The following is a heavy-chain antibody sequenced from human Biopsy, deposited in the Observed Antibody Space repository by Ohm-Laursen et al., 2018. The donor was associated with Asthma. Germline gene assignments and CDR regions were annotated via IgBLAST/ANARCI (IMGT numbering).Heavy chain of an antibody. CDR3: VRDGTDDAFDI. D-gene: IGHD1-1*01. V-gene: IGHV3-30*03. J-gene: IGHJ3*02. Sequence: SLRLSCSASGFTFGDYWMFWVRQAPGQGLEWVGVISKDAGTQDYADSVKGRFTMARDNSKNTLDLQMNSLREEDTAVYYCVRDGTDDAFDIWGQGTVVSVSS. CDR2: ISKDAGTQ. CDR1: GFTFGDYW.